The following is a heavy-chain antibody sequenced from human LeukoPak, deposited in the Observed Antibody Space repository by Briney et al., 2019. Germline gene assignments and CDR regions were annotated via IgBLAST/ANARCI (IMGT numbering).Heavy chain of an antibody. J-gene: IGHJ4*02. V-gene: IGHV3-23*01. CDR2: ISGSGDST. Sequence: GGSLRLSCAASGFTFSSYAMSWVRQAPAKGLEWVSAISGSGDSTYYADSVKGRFTISRDNSKNTLYLQMNSLRAEDTAVYYFAKDRFGCSGGSCYLSLSPFDYWGQGTLVTVSS. CDR3: AKDRFGCSGGSCYLSLSPFDY. CDR1: GFTFSSYA. D-gene: IGHD2-15*01.